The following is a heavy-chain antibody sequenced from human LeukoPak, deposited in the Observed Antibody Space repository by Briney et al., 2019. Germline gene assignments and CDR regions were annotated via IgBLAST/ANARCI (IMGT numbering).Heavy chain of an antibody. CDR1: GDSISSGSYY. D-gene: IGHD3-3*01. CDR3: ARVGYYDFWSRSWGAFDI. J-gene: IGHJ3*02. Sequence: SETLSLTCTVSGDSISSGSYYWSWIRQPAGKGLEWIGHIYTSESTNYNPSLKSRVSISMDTSKNQFSLKLSSVTAADTAVYFCARVGYYDFWSRSWGAFDIWGQGTMVTVSS. V-gene: IGHV4-61*09. CDR2: IYTSEST.